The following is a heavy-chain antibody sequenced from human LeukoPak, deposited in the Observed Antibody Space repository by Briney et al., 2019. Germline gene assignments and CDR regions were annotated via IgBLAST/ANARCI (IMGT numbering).Heavy chain of an antibody. CDR1: GYDLTNYW. Sequence: GESLKISCKGSGYDLTNYWIGWVRQMPGKGLEWMGIIYPGDSDTRYSPSSQGQVTLSADRSISTAYLQWSSLKASDTAMYYCARRYSGYYFYSGMDVWGQGTTVTVSS. CDR3: ARRYSGYYFYSGMDV. V-gene: IGHV5-51*01. CDR2: IYPGDSDT. J-gene: IGHJ6*02. D-gene: IGHD5-12*01.